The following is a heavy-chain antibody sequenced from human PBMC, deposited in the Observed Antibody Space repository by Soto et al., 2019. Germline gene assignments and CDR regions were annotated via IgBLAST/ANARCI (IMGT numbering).Heavy chain of an antibody. J-gene: IGHJ2*01. V-gene: IGHV3-11*01. CDR3: ARVIELRFLGWLSRRNWYFDL. CDR1: GFTFSDYY. D-gene: IGHD3-3*01. Sequence: GGSLRLSCAASGFTFSDYYMSWIRQAPGKGLEWVSYISSSGSTIYYADSVKGRFTISRDNAKNSLYLQMNSLRAEDTAVYYCARVIELRFLGWLSRRNWYFDLWGRGTLVTVSS. CDR2: ISSSGSTI.